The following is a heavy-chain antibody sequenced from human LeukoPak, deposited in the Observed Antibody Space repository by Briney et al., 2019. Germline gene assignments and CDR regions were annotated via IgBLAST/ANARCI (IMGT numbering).Heavy chain of an antibody. CDR3: ARDSLAVAGTEFFDY. J-gene: IGHJ4*02. Sequence: PGGSLRLSCAASGFTFSNYAMHWVRQAPGKGLEWVAVISYDGINTFHADSVKGRITLSRDNSNNTLYLQMNSLRTEDTALYYCARDSLAVAGTEFFDYWGQGTLVTVSS. D-gene: IGHD6-19*01. V-gene: IGHV3-30-3*01. CDR2: ISYDGINT. CDR1: GFTFSNYA.